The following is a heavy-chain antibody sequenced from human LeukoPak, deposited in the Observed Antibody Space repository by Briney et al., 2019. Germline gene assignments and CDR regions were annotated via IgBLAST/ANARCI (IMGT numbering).Heavy chain of an antibody. CDR1: GYTFSDYG. Sequence: QPGTSLRLSCTASGYTFSDYGMHWVRQAPGKGLEWLSVISYSGVVKFYADSVKGRFTISRDNSKNTLYLQMNNLADEDTAVYYCSKDAAVLTSRIAASSHEFWGQGTLVTVSS. D-gene: IGHD6-25*01. CDR2: ISYSGVVK. CDR3: SKDAAVLTSRIAASSHEF. V-gene: IGHV3-30*18. J-gene: IGHJ4*02.